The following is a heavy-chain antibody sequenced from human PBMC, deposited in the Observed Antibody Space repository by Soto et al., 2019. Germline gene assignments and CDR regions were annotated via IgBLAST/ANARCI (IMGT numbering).Heavy chain of an antibody. Sequence: QVQLVQSGAEVKKPGASVRISCRTSGYTFTSYAITWLRHAPGQRLEWMGWINGGNGDTKYSQKFQDRLSITRDTSATTVSLGLSSLTSEDTAIYYCARGPLSLYSADFRGGQGTLVTVSS. D-gene: IGHD1-26*01. CDR1: GYTFTSYA. CDR2: INGGNGDT. CDR3: ARGPLSLYSADFR. V-gene: IGHV1-3*01. J-gene: IGHJ4*02.